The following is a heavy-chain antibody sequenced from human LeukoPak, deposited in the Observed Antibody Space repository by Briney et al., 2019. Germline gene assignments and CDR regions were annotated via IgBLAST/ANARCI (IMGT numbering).Heavy chain of an antibody. CDR2: INHSGST. CDR1: GGSFSGYY. D-gene: IGHD3-10*01. V-gene: IGHV4-34*01. Sequence: PSETLSLSCAVYGGSFSGYYWSWIRQPPRKGLDWIGEINHSGSTNYNPSLKSRVTISVDTSKNQFSLKLSSVTAADTAVYYCARTDGSGSYMGYYFDYWGQGTLVTVSS. J-gene: IGHJ4*02. CDR3: ARTDGSGSYMGYYFDY.